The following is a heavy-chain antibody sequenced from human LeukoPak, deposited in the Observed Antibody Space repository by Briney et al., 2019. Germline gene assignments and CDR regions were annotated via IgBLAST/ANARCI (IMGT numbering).Heavy chain of an antibody. CDR1: GHSISNTFY. D-gene: IGHD2-2*01. J-gene: IGHJ1*01. Sequence: SETLSLTCTVSGHSISNTFYWGWIRQSPGKGLEWIGSIHHSGNRFESGSTHYNPSLRSRVTVPADTSKNQFSLRLTSVTAADTAVYFCAKNATSGFFSDWGQGVLVTVSS. V-gene: IGHV4-28*01. CDR2: IHHSGNRFESGST. CDR3: AKNATSGFFSD.